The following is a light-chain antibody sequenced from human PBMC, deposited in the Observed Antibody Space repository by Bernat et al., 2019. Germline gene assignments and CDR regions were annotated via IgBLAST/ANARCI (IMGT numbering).Light chain of an antibody. CDR3: SSYTRSANYV. J-gene: IGLJ1*01. CDR2: AVA. V-gene: IGLV2-14*03. Sequence: QSALTQPASVSGSPGQSITISCIGTSSDIGSYNYVSWYQQHLGKAPNPLIYAVANRPAGVSNRFSTAKSGNTASLTISGLQAEDESDYYCSSYTRSANYVFGTGTKVTVL. CDR1: SSDIGSYNY.